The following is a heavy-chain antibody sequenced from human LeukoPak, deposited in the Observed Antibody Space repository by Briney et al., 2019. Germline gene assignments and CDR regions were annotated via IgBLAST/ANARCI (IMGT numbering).Heavy chain of an antibody. D-gene: IGHD4-17*01. V-gene: IGHV3-53*01. CDR2: IYSGGST. CDR1: GFTVSSNY. J-gene: IGHJ4*02. Sequence: PGGSLRLSCAASGFTVSSNYMSWVRQAPGKGLEWVSVIYSGGSTYYADSVKGRFTISRDSSKNTLYLQMNSLGADDTAVYYCARHDYGDYGHFDCWGQGTLVTVSS. CDR3: ARHDYGDYGHFDC.